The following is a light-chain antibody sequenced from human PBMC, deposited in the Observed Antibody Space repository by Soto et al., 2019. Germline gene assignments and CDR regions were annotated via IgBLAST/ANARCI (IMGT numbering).Light chain of an antibody. V-gene: IGLV2-8*01. CDR3: SSYAGSNNFV. J-gene: IGLJ1*01. CDR2: EVS. Sequence: QSALTQPASVSGSPGQSITISCTGTSSDVGAYTFVSWYQQHPGKAPKLMIYEVSKRPSGVPDRFSGSKSGNTASLTVSGLKAEDEADYYCSSYAGSNNFVFGTGTKVTVL. CDR1: SSDVGAYTF.